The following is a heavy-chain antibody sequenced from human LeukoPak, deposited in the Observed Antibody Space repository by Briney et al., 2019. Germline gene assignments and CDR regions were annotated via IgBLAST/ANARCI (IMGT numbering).Heavy chain of an antibody. CDR2: ISSSSSYI. V-gene: IGHV3-21*01. Sequence: GGSLRLSCAPSGFTFKSWSMHCVRQAPGKGLEWVSSISSSSSYIYYADSVKGRFTISRDNAKNSLYLQMNSLRAEDTAVYYCARVSDTPQGGEYGGQGTLVTVSS. CDR1: GFTFKSWS. J-gene: IGHJ4*02. CDR3: ARVSDTPQGGEY. D-gene: IGHD5-18*01.